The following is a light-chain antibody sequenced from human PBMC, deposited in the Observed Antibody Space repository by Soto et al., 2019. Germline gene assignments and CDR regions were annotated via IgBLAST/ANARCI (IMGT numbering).Light chain of an antibody. V-gene: IGKV3-11*01. CDR3: QQRSNWPPT. J-gene: IGKJ1*01. Sequence: EIVFTQSPATLSLSPGERATLSCRASQSVSSYLAWYQQKPGQAPRLLIYDASNRETGIPARFSGSGAGTEFTRTISSLEPEDFAVYYCQQRSNWPPTFGQGTKVDIK. CDR2: DAS. CDR1: QSVSSY.